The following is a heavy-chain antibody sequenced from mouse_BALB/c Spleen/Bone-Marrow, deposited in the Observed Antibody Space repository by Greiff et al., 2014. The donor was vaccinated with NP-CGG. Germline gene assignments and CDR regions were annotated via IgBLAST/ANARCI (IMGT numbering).Heavy chain of an antibody. CDR1: GFNIKDTY. J-gene: IGHJ1*01. Sequence: VQLKESGAELVKPGASVKLSCTASGFNIKDTYIHWVMQRPEQGLAWIGRIDPASGDTKFDPKFQGKATITADTSSSTAYLQVTSLTSEDTAVYYCARVKPWYFDVWGAGTTVTVSS. D-gene: IGHD2-2*01. V-gene: IGHV14-3*02. CDR3: ARVKPWYFDV. CDR2: IDPASGDT.